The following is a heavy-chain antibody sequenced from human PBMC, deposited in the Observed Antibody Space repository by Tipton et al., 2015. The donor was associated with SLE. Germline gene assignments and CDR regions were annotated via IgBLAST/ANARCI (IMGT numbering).Heavy chain of an antibody. D-gene: IGHD3-3*01. CDR2: IYHSGST. CDR3: VRDRQDYDLWSGYLNYPFDI. Sequence: TLSLTCAVSGFSISNRYYWGWIRQPPGKGLEWIASIYHSGSTYHNPSLKSRVTISVDTSTNQFSLNLSSVTAADTAVYYCVRDRQDYDLWSGYLNYPFDIWGQGTMVTVSS. J-gene: IGHJ3*02. CDR1: GFSISNRYY. V-gene: IGHV4-38-2*02.